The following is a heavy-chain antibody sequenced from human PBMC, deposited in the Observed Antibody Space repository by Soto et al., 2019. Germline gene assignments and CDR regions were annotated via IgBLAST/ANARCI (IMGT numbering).Heavy chain of an antibody. D-gene: IGHD4-17*01. V-gene: IGHV1-69*01. Sequence: QVQLVQSGAEVKRPGSSVKVSCRASGGTLSTFAINWVRQAPGHGLEWMGGIIPLFGEANYARKFHGRVTVTADESTTTAFTELSRLRSDDTAVYYCARGIYSDGPNDDYINSPPLIWGQGSLITVSS. CDR2: IIPLFGEA. CDR3: ARGIYSDGPNDDYINSPPLI. J-gene: IGHJ4*02. CDR1: GGTLSTFA.